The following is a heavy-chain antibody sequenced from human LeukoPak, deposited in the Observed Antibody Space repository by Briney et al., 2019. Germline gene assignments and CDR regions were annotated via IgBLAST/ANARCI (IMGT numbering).Heavy chain of an antibody. CDR1: GDSVSSNSAA. J-gene: IGHJ5*02. D-gene: IGHD6-19*01. V-gene: IGHV6-1*01. CDR2: TYYRSKWYN. CDR3: ARVAVAADDNWFDP. Sequence: SQTLSLTCAISGDSVSSNSAAWNWIRQPPSRGLEWLGRTYYRSKWYNDYAVSGKSRITSNPDTSKTQFSLQLNSLTPEDTAVYYCARVAVAADDNWFDPWGQGTLVTVSS.